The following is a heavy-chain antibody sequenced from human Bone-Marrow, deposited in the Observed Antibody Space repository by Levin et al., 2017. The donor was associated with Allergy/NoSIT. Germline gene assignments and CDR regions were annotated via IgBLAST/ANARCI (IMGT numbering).Heavy chain of an antibody. D-gene: IGHD2-8*02. J-gene: IGHJ4*03. Sequence: GGSLRLSCTVSGFTFSIYSINWVRQAPGKGLEWVSSISSSGSDMYYVDSVKGRFTIPRDNDKNALSLKMNSLRAEDRAGEYGAGSVIGDVRVGHEEAGESWGQGTLVAVSS. V-gene: IGHV3-21*01. CDR1: GFTFSIYS. CDR3: AGSVIGDVRVGHEEAGES. CDR2: ISSSGSDM.